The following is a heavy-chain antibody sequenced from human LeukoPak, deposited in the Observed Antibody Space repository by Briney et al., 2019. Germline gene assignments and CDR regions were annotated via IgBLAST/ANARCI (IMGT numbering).Heavy chain of an antibody. D-gene: IGHD2-2*01. J-gene: IGHJ5*02. CDR2: ISAYNGNT. CDR3: ARVRGYCSSTSCRNWFDP. CDR1: GYTFTSYG. Sequence: ASVKVPCKASGYTFTSYGISWVRQAPGQGLEWMGWISAYNGNTNYAQKLQGRVTMTTDTSTSTAYMELRSLRSDDTAVYYCARVRGYCSSTSCRNWFDPWGQGTLVTVSS. V-gene: IGHV1-18*01.